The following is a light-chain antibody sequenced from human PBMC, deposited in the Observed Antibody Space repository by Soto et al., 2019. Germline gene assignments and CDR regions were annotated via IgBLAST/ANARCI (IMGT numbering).Light chain of an antibody. V-gene: IGKV3D-15*01. J-gene: IGKJ1*01. CDR3: QQYAYWPET. CDR1: QSVRTN. Sequence: EVMMTQFPETVSVTPRETVTLSCGASQSVRTNLAWYQQRPGQAPRLLIHYSSTRASDIRARFSGSGSGTNFTIAISSLQSEDFAVYYCQQYAYWPETFGQGTKV. CDR2: YSS.